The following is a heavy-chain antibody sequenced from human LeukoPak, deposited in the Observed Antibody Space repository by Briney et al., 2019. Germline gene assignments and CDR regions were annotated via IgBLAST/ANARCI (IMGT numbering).Heavy chain of an antibody. CDR2: ISYDGSNK. CDR1: GFTFSSYA. D-gene: IGHD3-9*01. Sequence: AGRSLRLSCAASGFTFSSYAMHWVRQAPGKGLEWVAVISYDGSNKYYADSVKGRFTISRDNSKNTLYLQMNSLRAEDTAVYYCARDRSIYYDILTGYFDYWGQGTLVTVSS. J-gene: IGHJ4*02. V-gene: IGHV3-30-3*01. CDR3: ARDRSIYYDILTGYFDY.